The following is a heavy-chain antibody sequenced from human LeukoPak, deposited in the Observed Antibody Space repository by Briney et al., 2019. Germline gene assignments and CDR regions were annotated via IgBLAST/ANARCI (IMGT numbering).Heavy chain of an antibody. CDR1: GFTFSDYY. Sequence: GGSLRLSCAASGFTFSDYYMSWIRQAPGKGLEWVSYISSSGSTIYYADSVKGRFTISRDNAKNSLYLQMNSLRAKDTAVYYCARELTSTEYDFWSGYCPYFDYWGQGTLVTVSS. J-gene: IGHJ4*02. D-gene: IGHD3-3*01. CDR2: ISSSGSTI. CDR3: ARELTSTEYDFWSGYCPYFDY. V-gene: IGHV3-11*01.